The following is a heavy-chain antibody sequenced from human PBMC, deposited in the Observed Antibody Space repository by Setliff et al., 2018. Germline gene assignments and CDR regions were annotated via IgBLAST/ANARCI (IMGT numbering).Heavy chain of an antibody. CDR2: ISAYSGDA. Sequence: ASVKVSCKTSGYTFTTYGISWLRQAPGQGLEWMGWISAYSGDASYVQKFQGRVTMTADTSTSTVYMELRSLRSDDTAVYFCARDPTNHFWSAYWPFWGQGTLVTVSS. V-gene: IGHV1-18*01. D-gene: IGHD3-3*02. CDR1: GYTFTTYG. CDR3: ARDPTNHFWSAYWPF. J-gene: IGHJ4*02.